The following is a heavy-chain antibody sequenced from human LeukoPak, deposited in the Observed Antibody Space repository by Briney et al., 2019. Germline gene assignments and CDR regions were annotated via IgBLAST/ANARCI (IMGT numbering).Heavy chain of an antibody. D-gene: IGHD6-13*01. Sequence: SVKVSCKASGFTFTSSAMQWVRQARGQRLEWIGWIVVGSGNTNYAQKFQERVTITRDMSTSTAYTELSSLRSEDTAVYYCAADMIAAAGSDAFDIWGQGTMVTVSS. J-gene: IGHJ3*02. CDR2: IVVGSGNT. CDR3: AADMIAAAGSDAFDI. CDR1: GFTFTSSA. V-gene: IGHV1-58*02.